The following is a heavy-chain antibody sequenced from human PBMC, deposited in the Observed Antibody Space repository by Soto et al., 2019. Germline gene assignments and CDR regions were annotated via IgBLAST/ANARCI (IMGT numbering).Heavy chain of an antibody. J-gene: IGHJ3*02. CDR1: GGSISSYY. CDR3: AREREYDYVWGSYRSNTRDAFDI. D-gene: IGHD3-16*02. V-gene: IGHV4-59*01. CDR2: IYYSGST. Sequence: WETLSLTCTVSGGSISSYYWSWIRQPPGKGLEWIGYIYYSGSTNYNPSLKSRVTISVDTSKNQFSLKLSSVTAADTAVYYCAREREYDYVWGSYRSNTRDAFDIWGQGTMVTVSS.